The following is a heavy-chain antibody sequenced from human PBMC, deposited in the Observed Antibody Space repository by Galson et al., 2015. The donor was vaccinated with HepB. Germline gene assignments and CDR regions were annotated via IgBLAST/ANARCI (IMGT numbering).Heavy chain of an antibody. CDR2: TYYRSKWYN. J-gene: IGHJ6*03. V-gene: IGHV6-1*01. Sequence: CAISGDSVSSNSAAWNWIRQSPSRGLEWLGRTYYRSKWYNDYAVSVKSRITINPDTSKNQFSLQLNSVTPEDTAVYYCARSSSRGMGSSWYGSLYYYYYMDVWGQGTLVTVSS. D-gene: IGHD6-13*01. CDR1: GDSVSSNSAA. CDR3: ARSSSRGMGSSWYGSLYYYYYMDV.